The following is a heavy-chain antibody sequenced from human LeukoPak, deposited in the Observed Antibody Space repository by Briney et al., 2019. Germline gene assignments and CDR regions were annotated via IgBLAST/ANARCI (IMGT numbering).Heavy chain of an antibody. Sequence: PSETLSLTCTVSGSSISTSSYYWGWIRQPPGKGLEWIGSIYYSGSTYYNPSLKSRVTISVDTSKNQFSLKLSSVTAADTAVYYCARHRIAAADDAFEIWGQGTMVTVSS. V-gene: IGHV4-39*01. CDR3: ARHRIAAADDAFEI. CDR2: IYYSGST. J-gene: IGHJ3*02. CDR1: GSSISTSSYY. D-gene: IGHD6-13*01.